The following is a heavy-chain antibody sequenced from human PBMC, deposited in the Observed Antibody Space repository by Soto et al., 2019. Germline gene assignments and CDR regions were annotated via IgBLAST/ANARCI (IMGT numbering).Heavy chain of an antibody. CDR3: ARHRPSTMVRGVLYYGMDV. CDR1: GGSISSSSYY. J-gene: IGHJ6*02. V-gene: IGHV4-39*01. D-gene: IGHD3-10*01. Sequence: SETLSLTCTVSGGSISSSSYYWGWIRQPPGKGLEWIGSIYYSGSTYYNPSLKSRVTISVDTSKNQFSLKMSSVTAADTAVYYCARHRPSTMVRGVLYYGMDVWGQGSTVTVSS. CDR2: IYYSGST.